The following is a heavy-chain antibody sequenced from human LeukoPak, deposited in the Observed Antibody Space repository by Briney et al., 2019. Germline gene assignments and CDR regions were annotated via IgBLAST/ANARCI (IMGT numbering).Heavy chain of an antibody. Sequence: ASQTLSLTCAVSGGSISSGGYSWSWIRQPPGKGLEWIGYIYHSGSTYYNPSLKSRVTISVDRSKNQFSLKLSSVTAADTAVYYCARDYGYCSSTSCLNWFDPWGQGTLVTVSS. V-gene: IGHV4-30-2*01. D-gene: IGHD2-2*01. CDR2: IYHSGST. CDR1: GGSISSGGYS. CDR3: ARDYGYCSSTSCLNWFDP. J-gene: IGHJ5*02.